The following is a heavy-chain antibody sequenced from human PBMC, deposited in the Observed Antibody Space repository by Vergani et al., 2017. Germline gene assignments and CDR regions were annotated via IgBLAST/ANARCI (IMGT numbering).Heavy chain of an antibody. CDR3: ARDQPDYDSQS. D-gene: IGHD3-22*01. CDR2: IYYSGST. V-gene: IGHV4-39*07. Sequence: QLQLQESGPGLVKPSETLSLTCTVSGGSISSSSYYWGWIRQPPGKGLEWIGSIYYSGSTYYNPSLKSRVTISVDTSKNQFSLKLSSVTAADTAVYYCARDQPDYDSQSWGQGTLVTGSS. J-gene: IGHJ4*02. CDR1: GGSISSSSYY.